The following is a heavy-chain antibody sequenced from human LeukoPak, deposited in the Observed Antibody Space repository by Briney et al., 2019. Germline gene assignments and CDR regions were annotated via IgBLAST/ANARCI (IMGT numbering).Heavy chain of an antibody. CDR2: IYAYSANT. D-gene: IGHD6-6*01. Sequence: ASVKVSCKASDCTFSNFGISWVRQAPGQGLEWMGWIYAYSANTKYAQKLQGRVTMTTETSTSTAYMELRSLQSDDTAVYYCARGGYSSSSGYYFDFWGQGTLVTVSS. CDR3: ARGGYSSSSGYYFDF. CDR1: DCTFSNFG. V-gene: IGHV1-18*01. J-gene: IGHJ4*02.